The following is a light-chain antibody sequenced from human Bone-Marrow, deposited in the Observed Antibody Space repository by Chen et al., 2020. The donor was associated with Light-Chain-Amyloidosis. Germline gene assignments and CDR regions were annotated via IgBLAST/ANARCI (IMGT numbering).Light chain of an antibody. CDR1: NIGSTS. Sequence: SYVLTQPPTVSVAPGQTATIACGGNNIGSTSVHWYQQTPGQAPILVVYDDSDRHSGIPERLSGSNSGNTATLTISRVEAGDEADYYCQVWDRSSDRPVFGGGTKLTVL. CDR3: QVWDRSSDRPV. V-gene: IGLV3-21*02. CDR2: DDS. J-gene: IGLJ3*02.